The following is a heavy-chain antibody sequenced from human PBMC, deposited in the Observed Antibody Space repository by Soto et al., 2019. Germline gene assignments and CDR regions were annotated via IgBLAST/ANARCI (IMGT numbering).Heavy chain of an antibody. CDR3: ARDQVSSSRLKPPRYYGMDV. CDR1: GFTFSSYG. D-gene: IGHD6-13*01. V-gene: IGHV3-33*01. Sequence: QVQLVESGGGVVQPGRSLRLSCAASGFTFSSYGMHWVRQAPGKGLEWVAVIWYDGSNKYYADSVKGRFTISRDNSKNPLYLQMNSLRAEDTAVYYCARDQVSSSRLKPPRYYGMDVWGQGTTVTVSS. CDR2: IWYDGSNK. J-gene: IGHJ6*02.